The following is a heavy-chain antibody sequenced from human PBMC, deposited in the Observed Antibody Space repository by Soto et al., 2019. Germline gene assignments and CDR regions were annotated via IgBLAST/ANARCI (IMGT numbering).Heavy chain of an antibody. V-gene: IGHV3-33*01. CDR3: ARGSLGDYDFDY. J-gene: IGHJ4*02. D-gene: IGHD4-17*01. CDR1: GFTFSSYG. CDR2: IWYDGSNK. Sequence: GGSLRLSCAASGFTFSSYGMHWVRQAPGKGLEWVAVIWYDGSNKYYADSVKGRFTISRDNSKNTLYLQMNSLRAEDTAVYYCARGSLGDYDFDYWGQGTLVTVSS.